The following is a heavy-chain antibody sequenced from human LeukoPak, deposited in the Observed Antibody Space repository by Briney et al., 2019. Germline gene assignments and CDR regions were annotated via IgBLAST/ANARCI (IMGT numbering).Heavy chain of an antibody. CDR1: GGTFSSYA. J-gene: IGHJ4*02. V-gene: IGHV1-69*06. Sequence: SVKVSCKGSGGTFSSYAISWVRQAPGQGLEWMGGIIPIFGTANYAQKFQGRVTITADKSTSTAYMELSSLRSEDTAVYYCATHYAILTGRFDYWGQGTLVTVSS. CDR3: ATHYAILTGRFDY. CDR2: IIPIFGTA. D-gene: IGHD3-9*01.